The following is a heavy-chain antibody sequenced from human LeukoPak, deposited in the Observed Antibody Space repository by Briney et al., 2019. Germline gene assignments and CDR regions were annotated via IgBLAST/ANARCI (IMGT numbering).Heavy chain of an antibody. Sequence: GGSLKLSCATSGFTFSASAINWVRQASGKGLEWVGRIASKGKNYATEYAASVKGGFTISRDDSKNTAYLQMNSLKTEDTAVYYCSRSGGDGATGEWGQGTLVTVSS. CDR2: IASKGKNYAT. V-gene: IGHV3-73*01. J-gene: IGHJ4*02. CDR3: SRSGGDGATGE. CDR1: GFTFSASA. D-gene: IGHD1-26*01.